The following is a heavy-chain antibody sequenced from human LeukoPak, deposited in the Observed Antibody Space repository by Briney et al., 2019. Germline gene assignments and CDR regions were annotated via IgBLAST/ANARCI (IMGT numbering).Heavy chain of an antibody. D-gene: IGHD3-16*02. Sequence: SQTLSLTCTVSGGSISSGGYYWSWIRQHPGKGLEWIGYTYYSGSTYYNPSLKSRVTISVDTSKNQFSLKLSSVTAADTAVYYCARDRKYYDYVWGSYRSYNWFDPWGQGTLVTVSS. J-gene: IGHJ5*02. V-gene: IGHV4-31*03. CDR1: GGSISSGGYY. CDR3: ARDRKYYDYVWGSYRSYNWFDP. CDR2: TYYSGST.